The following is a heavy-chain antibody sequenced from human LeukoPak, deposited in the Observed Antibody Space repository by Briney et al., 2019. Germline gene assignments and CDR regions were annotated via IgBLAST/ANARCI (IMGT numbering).Heavy chain of an antibody. CDR3: ARDPDSNGWSSMEY. CDR2: IWYDGSYK. Sequence: GGPLRFSCAASGITFTSWGLHWVGQAPGKGLDGLAVIWYDGSYKYYAESVKGRFTISRDNAKNTLYLQMNSLRAEDTAVYYCARDPDSNGWSSMEYWGQGTLVTVSS. V-gene: IGHV3-33*01. D-gene: IGHD6-19*01. CDR1: GITFTSWG. J-gene: IGHJ4*02.